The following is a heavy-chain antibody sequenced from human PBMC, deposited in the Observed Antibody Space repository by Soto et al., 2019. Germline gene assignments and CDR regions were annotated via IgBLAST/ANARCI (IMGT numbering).Heavy chain of an antibody. Sequence: EVQLVESGEGLVQPGGSLRLSCAASGFTFSTYSMYWVRQAPGKGLEYVSAITSNGDSTYYADSVKGRFTISRDNFKHTLCLQRGSLRVEDMAVYYCARSKGGCADCWGPGILVSV. CDR1: GFTFSTYS. D-gene: IGHD3-16*01. CDR2: ITSNGDST. J-gene: IGHJ4*02. CDR3: ARSKGGCADC. V-gene: IGHV3-64*02.